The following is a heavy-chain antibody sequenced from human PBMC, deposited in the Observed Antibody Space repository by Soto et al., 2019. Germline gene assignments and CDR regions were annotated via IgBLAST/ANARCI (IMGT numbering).Heavy chain of an antibody. V-gene: IGHV3-11*01. CDR3: AGVGPPSDV. Sequence: LRLSCAASGFTFSDYYMSWIRQAPGKGLEWVSHIRSSGSTIYYADSVKGRFTISRDNAKNSMYLQMNSLRAEDTAVYYCAGVGPPSDVWGQGTTVTAPS. CDR1: GFTFSDYY. CDR2: IRSSGSTI. J-gene: IGHJ6*02.